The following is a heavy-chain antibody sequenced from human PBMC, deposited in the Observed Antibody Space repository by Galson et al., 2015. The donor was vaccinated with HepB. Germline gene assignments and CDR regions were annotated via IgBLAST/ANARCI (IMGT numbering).Heavy chain of an antibody. D-gene: IGHD3-16*01. CDR3: ARSPTSRVCAFDI. Sequence: SVKVSCKASGGTFSSYAISWVRQAPGQGLEWMGGIIPIFGTATYAQKFQGRVTITADESTSTAYMELSRLKASDTAMYYCARSPTSRVCAFDIWGQGTMVTVSS. CDR1: GGTFSSYA. V-gene: IGHV1-69*13. J-gene: IGHJ3*02. CDR2: IIPIFGTA.